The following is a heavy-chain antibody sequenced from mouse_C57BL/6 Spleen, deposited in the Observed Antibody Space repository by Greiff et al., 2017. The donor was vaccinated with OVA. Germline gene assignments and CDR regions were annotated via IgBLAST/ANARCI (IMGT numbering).Heavy chain of an antibody. CDR3: TREESLY. V-gene: IGHV5-9-1*02. CDR2: ISSGGVST. Sequence: EVKVVESGEGLVKPGGSLKLSCAASGFTFSSYAMSWVRQTPEKGLEWVAYISSGGVSTSYAALVKGRFTISRDNARNTRYLQMSSLKSEDTAMYYCTREESLYWGQGTLVTVSA. J-gene: IGHJ3*01. CDR1: GFTFSSYA.